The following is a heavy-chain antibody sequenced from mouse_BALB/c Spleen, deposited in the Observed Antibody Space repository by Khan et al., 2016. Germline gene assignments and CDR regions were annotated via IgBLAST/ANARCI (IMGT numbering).Heavy chain of an antibody. CDR1: GYTFSSYW. Sequence: QVQLQQSGAELMKPGASVKISCKATGYTFSSYWIEWVKQRPGHGLEWIGEILPGSGSTNYNEKFRGKATFTADTSSNTAYMQFSSLTSKESAVHYCARTDRRGYFDYWGQGTTLTVSS. CDR2: ILPGSGST. J-gene: IGHJ2*01. V-gene: IGHV1-9*01. CDR3: ARTDRRGYFDY.